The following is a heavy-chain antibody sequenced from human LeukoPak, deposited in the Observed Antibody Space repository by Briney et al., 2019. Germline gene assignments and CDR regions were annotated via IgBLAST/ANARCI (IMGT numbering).Heavy chain of an antibody. CDR2: ISYDGSNK. D-gene: IGHD1-26*01. CDR3: AKDFRWELQYYFDY. V-gene: IGHV3-30*18. Sequence: PGRSLRLSCAASGFTFSSYGMHCVRQAPGKGLEWVAVISYDGSNKYYADSVKGRFTISRDNSKNTLYLQMNSLRAEDTAVYYCAKDFRWELQYYFDYWGQGTLVTVSS. CDR1: GFTFSSYG. J-gene: IGHJ4*02.